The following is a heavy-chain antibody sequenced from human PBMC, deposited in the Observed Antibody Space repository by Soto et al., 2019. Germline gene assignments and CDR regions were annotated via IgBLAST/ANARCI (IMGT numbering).Heavy chain of an antibody. D-gene: IGHD3-3*01. CDR3: ARVYYDFWSGYYSSWFDP. V-gene: IGHV4-39*07. CDR2: IYYSGST. J-gene: IGHJ5*02. CDR1: GGSISSRNYY. Sequence: PSETLSLTCTVSGGSISSRNYYWGWIRQPPGKGQEWIGSIYYSGSTYYNPSLKTRVTISVDTSKNQFSLKLSSVTAADTALYYCARVYYDFWSGYYSSWFDPWGQGTLVTVSS.